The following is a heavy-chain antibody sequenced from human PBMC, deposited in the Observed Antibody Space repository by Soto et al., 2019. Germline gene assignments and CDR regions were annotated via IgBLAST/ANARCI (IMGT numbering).Heavy chain of an antibody. CDR1: GGSISSYY. CDR3: ARRMVNSYGPSYYYYYMDV. Sequence: SETLSLTCTVSGGSISSYYWSWIRQPPGKGLEWIGYIYYSGSTNYNPSLKSRVTISVDTSKNQFSLKLSSVTAADTAVYYCARRMVNSYGPSYYYYYMDVWAKRTTVPVSS. D-gene: IGHD5-18*01. J-gene: IGHJ6*03. V-gene: IGHV4-59*08. CDR2: IYYSGST.